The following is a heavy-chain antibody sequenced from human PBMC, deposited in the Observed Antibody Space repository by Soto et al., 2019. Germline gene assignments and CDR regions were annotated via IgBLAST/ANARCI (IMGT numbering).Heavy chain of an antibody. V-gene: IGHV3-23*01. Sequence: GGSLRLSCAASGFTFSTYAMSWVRQAPGKGLEWISNIRGSNGRIDYADSVKGRFTISRDNSKNTLYLEMNSLRAEDTAVYYCAKDFGDPYAFDIWGQGAMVTGSS. D-gene: IGHD2-21*01. CDR1: GFTFSTYA. CDR3: AKDFGDPYAFDI. CDR2: IRGSNGRI. J-gene: IGHJ3*02.